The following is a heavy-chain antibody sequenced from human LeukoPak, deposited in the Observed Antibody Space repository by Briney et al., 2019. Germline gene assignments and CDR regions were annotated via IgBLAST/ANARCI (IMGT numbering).Heavy chain of an antibody. CDR1: GGTFSSYA. Sequence: ASVKVSCKASGGTFSSYAISWVRQAPGQGLEWMGGIMPISGTANYAQKFQGRVTITADKPTNTAYMELSSLRSEDTAVYYCASGRTDIVVVPATLRNYYFDYWGQGTLVTVSS. D-gene: IGHD2-2*01. V-gene: IGHV1-69*06. J-gene: IGHJ4*02. CDR2: IMPISGTA. CDR3: ASGRTDIVVVPATLRNYYFDY.